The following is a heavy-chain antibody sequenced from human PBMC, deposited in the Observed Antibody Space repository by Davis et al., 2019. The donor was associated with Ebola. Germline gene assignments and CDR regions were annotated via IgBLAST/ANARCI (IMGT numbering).Heavy chain of an antibody. J-gene: IGHJ4*02. V-gene: IGHV4-59*12. D-gene: IGHD1-14*01. CDR1: GGSISSYY. CDR3: ARGNRLYATLNR. Sequence: SETLSLTCTVSGGSISSYYWSWIRQPPGKGLEWIGYIYYSGSTNYSPSLKSRVTISVDTSKNQFSLKLSSVTAADTAVYYCARGNRLYATLNRWGQGTLVTVSS. CDR2: IYYSGST.